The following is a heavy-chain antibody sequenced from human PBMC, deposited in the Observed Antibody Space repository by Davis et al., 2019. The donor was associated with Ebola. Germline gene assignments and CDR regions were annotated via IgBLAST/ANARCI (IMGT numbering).Heavy chain of an antibody. CDR2: IKSNTDGGTT. D-gene: IGHD3-3*01. V-gene: IGHV3-15*01. Sequence: GESLKISCAASGFTFSNAWMSWVRQAPGKGLEWVGRIKSNTDGGTTDYAAPVKGRFTISRDDSKNTLYLQMNSLKTEDTAVYYCTTDLGAVDYWGQGTLVTVSS. J-gene: IGHJ4*02. CDR1: GFTFSNAW. CDR3: TTDLGAVDY.